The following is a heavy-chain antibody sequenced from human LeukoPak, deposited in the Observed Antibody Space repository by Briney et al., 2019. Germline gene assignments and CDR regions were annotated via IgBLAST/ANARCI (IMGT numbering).Heavy chain of an antibody. CDR2: IYHSGST. Sequence: PSETLSLTCAVSGGSISSGGYSWSWIRKPPGKDLEWIGYIYHSGSTYYNPSFKSRVTISVDRSKNQFSLKLSSVTAADTAVYYCARDRYGDHTYFDYWGQGTLVTVSS. CDR3: ARDRYGDHTYFDY. J-gene: IGHJ4*01. D-gene: IGHD4-17*01. V-gene: IGHV4-30-2*01. CDR1: GGSISSGGYS.